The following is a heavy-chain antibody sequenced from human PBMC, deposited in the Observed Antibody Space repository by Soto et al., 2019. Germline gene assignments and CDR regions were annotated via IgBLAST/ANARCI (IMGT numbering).Heavy chain of an antibody. V-gene: IGHV1-18*01. Sequence: QVQLLQSGAEVKKPGASVKVSCKASGYTFTNYGITWVRQAPGQGRERKGWISAYNGDTHYTQRLQGRVTMTTDTSTSTAYMELRGLRSDDTAVYYCARGRQLVGYFYYYMDVWGKGTTVTVSS. J-gene: IGHJ6*03. CDR2: ISAYNGDT. CDR1: GYTFTNYG. CDR3: ARGRQLVGYFYYYMDV. D-gene: IGHD6-6*01.